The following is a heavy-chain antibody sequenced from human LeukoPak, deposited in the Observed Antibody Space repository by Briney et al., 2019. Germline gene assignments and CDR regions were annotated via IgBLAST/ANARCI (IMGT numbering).Heavy chain of an antibody. J-gene: IGHJ4*02. CDR3: ASSKGYYDFWSGPLYFDY. Sequence: PSETLSLTCTVSGGSISSYYWSWIRQPPGKGLEWIGYIYYSGSTNYNPSLKSRVTISVDTSKNQFSLKLSSVTAADTAVYYCASSKGYYDFWSGPLYFDYWGQGTLATVSS. CDR1: GGSISSYY. D-gene: IGHD3-3*01. CDR2: IYYSGST. V-gene: IGHV4-59*01.